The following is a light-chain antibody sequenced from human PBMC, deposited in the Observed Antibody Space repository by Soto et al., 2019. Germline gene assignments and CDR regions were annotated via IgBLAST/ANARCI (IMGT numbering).Light chain of an antibody. CDR3: QQYHSSPTWT. Sequence: DIQMTQSPSSLSASVGDRVTITCWASQSISTYLSWYQQKPGKVPKLLIYGASSLQTGVPSRFSGSGSGTEFIFTISSLQPEDFATYYCQQYHSSPTWTFGQGTKVELK. V-gene: IGKV1-39*01. J-gene: IGKJ1*01. CDR1: QSISTY. CDR2: GAS.